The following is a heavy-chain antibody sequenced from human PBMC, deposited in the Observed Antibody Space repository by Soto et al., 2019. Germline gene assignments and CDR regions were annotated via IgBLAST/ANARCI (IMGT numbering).Heavy chain of an antibody. D-gene: IGHD3-10*01. J-gene: IGHJ4*02. Sequence: ASVKVSCKASGYTFTSYDINWVRQATGQGLEWMGWMNPNSGNTGYAQKFQGRVTMTRNTSISTAYMELSSLRSEDTAVYYCARAHDYYGSGSYYADDYWGQGTLVTVSS. V-gene: IGHV1-8*01. CDR1: GYTFTSYD. CDR2: MNPNSGNT. CDR3: ARAHDYYGSGSYYADDY.